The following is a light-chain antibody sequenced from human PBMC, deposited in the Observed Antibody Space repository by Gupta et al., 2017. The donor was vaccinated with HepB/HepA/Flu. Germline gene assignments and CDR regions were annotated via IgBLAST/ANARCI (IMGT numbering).Light chain of an antibody. V-gene: IGLV1-44*01. J-gene: IGLJ2*01. Sequence: QSVLTQPPSASGTPGPRGTLSCSGSSSHIGSNTLNWYRQFPGTAPTLRLYSSTQRPSGVPDRFSGSKSGTSASLAISGLQSEDEADYYCATWDDSLNGVVFCGGTKLTVL. CDR1: SSHIGSNT. CDR3: ATWDDSLNGVV. CDR2: SST.